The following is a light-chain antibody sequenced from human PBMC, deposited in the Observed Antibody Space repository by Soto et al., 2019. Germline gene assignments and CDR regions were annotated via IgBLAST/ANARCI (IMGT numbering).Light chain of an antibody. CDR1: QGISSY. V-gene: IGKV1-8*01. Sequence: AIRMTQSPSSLSASTGDRVTITCRASQGISSYLAWYQQKPGKAPKLLIYAASTLQSGVPSRFRGSGSGTDFTLTISCLQSEDFAPYYCQQYYSYPRTFGQGTKVEIK. CDR2: AAS. CDR3: QQYYSYPRT. J-gene: IGKJ1*01.